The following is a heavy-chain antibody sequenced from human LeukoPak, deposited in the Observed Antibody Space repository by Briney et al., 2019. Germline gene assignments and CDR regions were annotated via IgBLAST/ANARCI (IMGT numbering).Heavy chain of an antibody. Sequence: ASVKVSCKASGYTFTSYDINWVRQATGQGLEWMGWMNPNSGNTGYAQKFQGRVTMTRNTSISTAYMELSSLRSKDTAVYYCARAYRYSGSYGHWGQGTLVTVSS. CDR3: ARAYRYSGSYGH. V-gene: IGHV1-8*01. CDR2: MNPNSGNT. CDR1: GYTFTSYD. J-gene: IGHJ4*02. D-gene: IGHD1-26*01.